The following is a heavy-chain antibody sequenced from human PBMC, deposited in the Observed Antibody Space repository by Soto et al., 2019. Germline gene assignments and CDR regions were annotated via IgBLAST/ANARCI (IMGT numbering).Heavy chain of an antibody. D-gene: IGHD2-2*03. CDR1: GFTFSSYA. CDR2: ISGSGGST. Sequence: GGSLRLSCAASGFTFSSYAMSWVRQAPGKGLEWVSAISGSGGSTYYADSVKGRFTISRDNSKNTLYLQMNSLRAEDTAVYYCAREGVQHGSCPYYYYGMDVWGQGTTVPVSS. CDR3: AREGVQHGSCPYYYYGMDV. J-gene: IGHJ6*02. V-gene: IGHV3-23*01.